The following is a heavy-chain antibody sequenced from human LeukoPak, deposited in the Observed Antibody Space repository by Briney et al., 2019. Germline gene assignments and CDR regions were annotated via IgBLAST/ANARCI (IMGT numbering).Heavy chain of an antibody. D-gene: IGHD3-22*01. Sequence: GGSLRLSCAASGFTFSSYAMSWVRQAPGKGLEWVSGISGSGDYVYYAESVKGRFTISRDNAKNSLYLQMNSLRAEDTAVYYCARGADYYDSSAYHYFDYWGQGTLVTVSS. J-gene: IGHJ4*02. V-gene: IGHV3-23*01. CDR2: ISGSGDYV. CDR1: GFTFSSYA. CDR3: ARGADYYDSSAYHYFDY.